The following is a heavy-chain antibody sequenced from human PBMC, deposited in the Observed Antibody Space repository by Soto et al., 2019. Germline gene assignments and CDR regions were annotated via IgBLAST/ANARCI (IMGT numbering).Heavy chain of an antibody. CDR2: ISNSDETT. Sequence: EVQLFESGGGLVPPGESLRLSCATSGFAFSRHAMSWVRQTPGRGLEWLSSISNSDETTYYAASVKGRSTISRDMSKSTLFLQMISLRAEDPAVYYCAKGDADSDSWRQRTQVTVSS. V-gene: IGHV3-23*01. D-gene: IGHD1-26*01. CDR1: GFAFSRHA. J-gene: IGHJ4*02. CDR3: AKGDADSDS.